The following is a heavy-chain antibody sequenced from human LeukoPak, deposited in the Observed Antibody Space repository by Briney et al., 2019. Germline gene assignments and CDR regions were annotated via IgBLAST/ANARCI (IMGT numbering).Heavy chain of an antibody. Sequence: SETLSLTCTVSGGSISPYYWGWIWQPPGKGLEWIGYIYYSGTTNYNPSLKSRATISVDTSKNQFSLKVISVTAADTAVYYCARDLKIGYNSGWYSFDFWGQGILVTVSS. D-gene: IGHD6-19*01. CDR1: GGSISPYY. CDR2: IYYSGTT. V-gene: IGHV4-59*01. J-gene: IGHJ4*02. CDR3: ARDLKIGYNSGWYSFDF.